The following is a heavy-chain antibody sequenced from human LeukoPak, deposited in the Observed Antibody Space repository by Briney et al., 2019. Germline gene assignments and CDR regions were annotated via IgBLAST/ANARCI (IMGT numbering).Heavy chain of an antibody. CDR3: AKVAEMDTILGKFDN. Sequence: GGSLRLSCAASGFTFSSYAMSWVRQAPGKGLEWVSAISGNGGRTYYADSVKGRFTISRDNSKNTLYLQMNSLRAEDTAVYYCAKVAEMDTILGKFDNWGQGTLVTVSP. V-gene: IGHV3-23*01. D-gene: IGHD5-24*01. J-gene: IGHJ5*02. CDR1: GFTFSSYA. CDR2: ISGNGGRT.